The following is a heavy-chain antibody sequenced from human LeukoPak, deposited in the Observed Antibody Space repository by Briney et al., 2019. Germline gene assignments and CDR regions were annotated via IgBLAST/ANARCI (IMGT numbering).Heavy chain of an antibody. D-gene: IGHD2-15*01. CDR3: ARDDAYCSGGSCYPGAFDI. V-gene: IGHV4-39*07. CDR2: VYYKGST. Sequence: PSETLSLTCTVSGGSISSSSYYWGWIRQPPGKGLEWIGSVYYKGSTYYMPSLKSRVTISVDTSNNQVSLNLYSVTAADTAVYYCARDDAYCSGGSCYPGAFDIWGQGTMVTVSS. J-gene: IGHJ3*02. CDR1: GGSISSSSYY.